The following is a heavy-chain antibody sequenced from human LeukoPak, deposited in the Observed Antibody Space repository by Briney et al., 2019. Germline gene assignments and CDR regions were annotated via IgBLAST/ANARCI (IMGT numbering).Heavy chain of an antibody. D-gene: IGHD3-10*01. Sequence: KTSETLSLTCAVSGGSISSSNWWSWVRQPPGKGLEWIGEISHSGSTNYNPSLKSRVTISVDTSKNQFSLKLSSVTAADTAVYYCARRRPLITMVRGVMGGYIDYWGQGTLVTVSS. CDR1: GGSISSSNW. CDR3: ARRRPLITMVRGVMGGYIDY. J-gene: IGHJ4*02. V-gene: IGHV4-4*02. CDR2: ISHSGST.